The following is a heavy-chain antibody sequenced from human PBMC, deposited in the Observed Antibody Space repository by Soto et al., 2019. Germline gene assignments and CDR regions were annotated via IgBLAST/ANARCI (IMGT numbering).Heavy chain of an antibody. Sequence: QVQLVQSGAEVRKPGASVKVSCRASGYSFRSYAIHWVRRAPGQSLEWMGWINSGDGNTKYSQKSQGRLAITRDTSATTAYMELSSLTSADTAVYFCATNRLYCSGGTCYARFDYWGQGTLVTVSS. J-gene: IGHJ4*02. CDR2: INSGDGNT. V-gene: IGHV1-3*01. CDR1: GYSFRSYA. CDR3: ATNRLYCSGGTCYARFDY. D-gene: IGHD2-15*01.